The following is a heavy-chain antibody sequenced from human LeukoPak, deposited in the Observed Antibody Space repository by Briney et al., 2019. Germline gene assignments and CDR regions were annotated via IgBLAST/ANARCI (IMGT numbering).Heavy chain of an antibody. Sequence: GASVKVSCKASGYTFTSYGINWVRQAPGQGLEWMGWISGHNGNTNYAQNLQGRVTMTTDTSTSTAYMELRSLRSDDTAVYYCARDAYYGSGSYYTPDFDYWGQGTLVTVSS. D-gene: IGHD3-10*01. CDR1: GYTFTSYG. CDR2: ISGHNGNT. CDR3: ARDAYYGSGSYYTPDFDY. V-gene: IGHV1-18*01. J-gene: IGHJ4*02.